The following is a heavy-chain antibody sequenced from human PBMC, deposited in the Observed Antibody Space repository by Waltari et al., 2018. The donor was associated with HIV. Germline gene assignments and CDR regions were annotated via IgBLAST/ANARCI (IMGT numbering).Heavy chain of an antibody. CDR1: GGTFNNYA. CDR3: ARMATVVDWYFDL. J-gene: IGHJ2*01. D-gene: IGHD2-15*01. CDR2: IIPVFGTT. V-gene: IGHV1-69*01. Sequence: VQLVQSGAEVKKPGSSVKVSCKASGGTFNNYAITWVRQAPGQGLEWMGGIIPVFGTTNYAQKFQGRLTIIADESTSTGYMELSSLRSEDTAVYYCARMATVVDWYFDLWGRGTLVTVSS.